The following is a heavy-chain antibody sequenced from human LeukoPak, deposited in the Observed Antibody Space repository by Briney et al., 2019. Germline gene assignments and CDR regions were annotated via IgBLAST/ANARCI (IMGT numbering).Heavy chain of an antibody. CDR2: IWYDGSNK. D-gene: IGHD3-22*01. V-gene: IGHV3-33*01. CDR3: ARDGDYYDSSGFFDY. CDR1: GFTFSSYG. J-gene: IGHJ4*02. Sequence: GSLRLSCAASGFTFSSYGMHWVRQAPGKGLEWVAVIWYDGSNKYYADSVKGRFTISRDNSKNTLYLQMNSLRAEDTAVYYCARDGDYYDSSGFFDYWGQGTLVTVSS.